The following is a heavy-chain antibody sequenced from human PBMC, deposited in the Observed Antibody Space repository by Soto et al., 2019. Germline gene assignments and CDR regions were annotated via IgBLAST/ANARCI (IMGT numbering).Heavy chain of an antibody. D-gene: IGHD3-3*01. CDR3: AKGAIFNYYGMDV. CDR1: GFTFSSDA. J-gene: IGHJ6*02. Sequence: EVQLLESGGGLVQPGGSLRLSCAASGFTFSSDAMSWVLQAPGKGLEWVAAISGSGGSTYYADSVKGRFTISRDNSKNPLYLQMNSLRAEDTAVYYGAKGAIFNYYGMDVWGQGTTVTVSS. V-gene: IGHV3-23*01. CDR2: ISGSGGST.